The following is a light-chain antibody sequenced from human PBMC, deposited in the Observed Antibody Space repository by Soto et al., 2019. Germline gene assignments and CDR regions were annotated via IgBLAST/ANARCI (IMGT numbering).Light chain of an antibody. CDR2: DIS. CDR1: EAVPRY. V-gene: IGKV3-11*01. J-gene: IGKJ2*02. CDR3: RLRKSWVPSI. Sequence: EVVLTQSPATLSLSPGERATLSCRASEAVPRYFAWYQQKPGQAPRLLIYDISNRATSIPARFIGSGSGTDGSLPTIRTRPEDVVVYYCRLRKSWVPSILGQGTNVEIK.